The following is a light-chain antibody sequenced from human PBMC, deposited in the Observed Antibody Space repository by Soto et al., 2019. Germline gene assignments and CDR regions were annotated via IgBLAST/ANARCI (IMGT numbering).Light chain of an antibody. V-gene: IGKV3-11*01. CDR1: QSVSSY. CDR3: QQRSNWPST. J-gene: IGKJ5*01. CDR2: DAS. Sequence: IVMSQSPAAVSLSQGEKATLSCRASQSVSSYLAWYHQKPGQAPRLLIYDASNRATGIPARFSGSGSGTDFTLTISSLQPEDFAVYYCQQRSNWPSTFGQGTRLEIK.